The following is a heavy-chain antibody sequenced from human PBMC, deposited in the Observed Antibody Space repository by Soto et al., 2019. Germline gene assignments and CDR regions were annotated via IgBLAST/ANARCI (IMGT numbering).Heavy chain of an antibody. D-gene: IGHD6-19*01. CDR3: AKAGTDGFETQWPPDY. J-gene: IGHJ4*02. CDR2: ISGGGGST. CDR1: GFTFSSYA. V-gene: IGHV3-23*01. Sequence: GGSLRLSCAASGFTFSSYAMSWVRQAPGKGLEWVSAISGGGGSTYYADSVKGRFTISRDNSKNTLYLQMNSLRAEDTAVYYCAKAGTDGFETQWPPDYWGQGTLVTVSS.